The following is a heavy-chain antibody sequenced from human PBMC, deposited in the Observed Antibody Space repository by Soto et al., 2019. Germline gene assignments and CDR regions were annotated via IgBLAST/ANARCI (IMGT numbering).Heavy chain of an antibody. J-gene: IGHJ4*02. Sequence: GGSLRLSCAASGLTFSTYAMTWVRQAPGKGLEWVSAISGSSIGTYYADSVKGRFTISRDNSKNTLFLQMNSLRVEDTALYYCASGGYCTSASCRPTYFDFWGQGIPVTVSS. CDR1: GLTFSTYA. CDR3: ASGGYCTSASCRPTYFDF. V-gene: IGHV3-23*01. CDR2: ISGSSIGT. D-gene: IGHD2-2*01.